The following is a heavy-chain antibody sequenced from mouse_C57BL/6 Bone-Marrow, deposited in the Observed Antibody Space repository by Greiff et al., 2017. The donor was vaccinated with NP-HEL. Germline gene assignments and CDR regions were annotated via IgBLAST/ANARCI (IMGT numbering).Heavy chain of an antibody. CDR1: GYSITSGYY. Sequence: EVQLVESGPGLVKPSQSLSLTCSVTGYSITSGYYWNWIRQFPGNKLEWMGYISYDGSNNYNPSLKNRISITRDTSKNQFFLKLNSVTTEDTATYYCARDYYYGSGYYFDYWGQGTTLTVSS. J-gene: IGHJ2*01. CDR3: ARDYYYGSGYYFDY. CDR2: ISYDGSN. D-gene: IGHD1-1*01. V-gene: IGHV3-6*01.